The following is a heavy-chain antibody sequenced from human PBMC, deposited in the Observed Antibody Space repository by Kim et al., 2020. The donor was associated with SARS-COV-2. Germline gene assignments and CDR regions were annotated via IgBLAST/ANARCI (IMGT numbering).Heavy chain of an antibody. V-gene: IGHV1-3*01. Sequence: YSQKFQGRVTITRDTSASTAYMELSSLRSEDTAVYYCARGDDYGDYGPDYWGQGTLVTVSS. D-gene: IGHD4-17*01. CDR3: ARGDDYGDYGPDY. J-gene: IGHJ4*02.